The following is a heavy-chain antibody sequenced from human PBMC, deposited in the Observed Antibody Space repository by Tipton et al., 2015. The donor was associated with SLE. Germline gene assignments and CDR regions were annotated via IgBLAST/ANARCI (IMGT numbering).Heavy chain of an antibody. CDR1: GGSISSGDYY. CDR3: ARDNDDSSGYAPFDY. V-gene: IGHV4-31*03. D-gene: IGHD3-22*01. CDR2: IYYSGST. J-gene: IGHJ4*02. Sequence: TLSLTCTVSGGSISSGDYYWSWIRQHPGKGLEWIGYIYYSGSTYYNPSLKSRVTISVDTSKNQFSLKLSSVTAADTAMYYCARDNDDSSGYAPFDYWGLGTLVTVSS.